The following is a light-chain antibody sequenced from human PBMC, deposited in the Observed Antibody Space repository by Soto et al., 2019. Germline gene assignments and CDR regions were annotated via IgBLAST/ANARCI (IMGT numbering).Light chain of an antibody. CDR2: TAS. J-gene: IGKJ4*01. CDR1: QGITSF. Sequence: DIQLTQSPSFLSASVGDRVSITCRASQGITSFLAWYQQIPGKAPKLLIYTASTLQSGVPPRFSGSGSGKEFTLTISSLQPEDFGTYYCQQLNSYPLTFGGGTRVAIK. CDR3: QQLNSYPLT. V-gene: IGKV1-9*01.